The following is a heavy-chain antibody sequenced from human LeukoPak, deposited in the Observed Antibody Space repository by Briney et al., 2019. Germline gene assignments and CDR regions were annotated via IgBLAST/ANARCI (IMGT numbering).Heavy chain of an antibody. CDR1: GGSIGGYY. Sequence: SETLSLTCTVSGGSIGGYYWSWIRQPPGKGLEWIGYIYDSGSTNYNPSLKSRVTISVDTSKNQFSLKLSSVTAADMAVYYCARVGGTNYYYYGMDVWGQGTTVTVSS. CDR2: IYDSGST. CDR3: ARVGGTNYYYYGMDV. D-gene: IGHD3-10*01. J-gene: IGHJ6*02. V-gene: IGHV4-59*01.